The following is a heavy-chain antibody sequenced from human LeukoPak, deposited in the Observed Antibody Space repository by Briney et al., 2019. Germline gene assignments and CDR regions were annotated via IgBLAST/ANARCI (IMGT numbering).Heavy chain of an antibody. Sequence: PGGSLRLSCAASGFTVSSNYMSWVRQAPGKGLEWVAVISYDGSNKYYADSVKGRFTISRDNAKNSLYLQMNSLRAEDTAVYYCARGDGDFWSGLGYYYMDVWGKGTTVTVSS. CDR2: ISYDGSNK. D-gene: IGHD3-3*01. J-gene: IGHJ6*03. V-gene: IGHV3-30*03. CDR3: ARGDGDFWSGLGYYYMDV. CDR1: GFTVSSNY.